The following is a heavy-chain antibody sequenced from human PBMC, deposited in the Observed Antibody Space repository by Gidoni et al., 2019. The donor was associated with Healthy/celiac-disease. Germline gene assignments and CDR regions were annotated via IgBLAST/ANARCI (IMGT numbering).Heavy chain of an antibody. J-gene: IGHJ3*02. V-gene: IGHV5-10-1*03. CDR1: GYSFTSYW. CDR2: IDPSDSYT. Sequence: EVQLVQSGAEVKKPGESLRISCKGSGYSFTSYWISWVRQMPGKGLEWMGRIDPSDSYTNYSPSFQGHVTISADKSISTAYLQWSSLKASDTAMYYCARRRVSSSGWADAFDIWGQGTMVTVSS. D-gene: IGHD6-19*01. CDR3: ARRRVSSSGWADAFDI.